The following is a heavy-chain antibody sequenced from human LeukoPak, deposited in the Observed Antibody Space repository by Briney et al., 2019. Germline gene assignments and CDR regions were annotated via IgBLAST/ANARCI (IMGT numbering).Heavy chain of an antibody. CDR2: IYYSGST. J-gene: IGHJ3*02. D-gene: IGHD6-19*01. CDR1: GFTVSSNY. CDR3: ARYSSGWYDAFDI. V-gene: IGHV4-39*07. Sequence: PGGSLRLSCAASGFTVSSNYMSWIRQPPGKGLEWIGSIYYSGSTYYNPSLKSRVTISVDTSKNQFSLKLSSVTAADTAVYYCARYSSGWYDAFDIWGQGTMVTVSS.